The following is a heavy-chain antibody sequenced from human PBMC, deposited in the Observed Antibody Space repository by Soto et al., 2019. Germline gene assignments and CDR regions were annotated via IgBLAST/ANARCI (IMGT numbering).Heavy chain of an antibody. J-gene: IGHJ5*02. D-gene: IGHD4-4*01. V-gene: IGHV4-31*03. CDR1: GGSISSGGYY. Sequence: QVQLQESGPGLVKPSQTLSLTCTVSGGSISSGGYYWTWIRQHPGKGLEWIGYIYYSGSTYYNPSLKRRVTISVDRSKNQFSMKLSSVTVVYTSVYYCARTVFPWGQGNLVTGSS. CDR3: ARTVFP. CDR2: IYYSGST.